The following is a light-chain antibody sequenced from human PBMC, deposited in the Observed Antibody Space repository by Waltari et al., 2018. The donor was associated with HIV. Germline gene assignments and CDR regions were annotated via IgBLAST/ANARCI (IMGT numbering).Light chain of an antibody. V-gene: IGLV2-14*03. CDR3: SSYTSSRSYV. Sequence: QSALTQPASVSGSPGQSITISCTGTSSDVGGYNYVSWYQQHPGKAPKLMIYAVSNRPSGFSNRFSGSKAGNTASLTISGLQAEDEADYYCSSYTSSRSYVVGTGTRVTV. J-gene: IGLJ1*01. CDR1: SSDVGGYNY. CDR2: AVS.